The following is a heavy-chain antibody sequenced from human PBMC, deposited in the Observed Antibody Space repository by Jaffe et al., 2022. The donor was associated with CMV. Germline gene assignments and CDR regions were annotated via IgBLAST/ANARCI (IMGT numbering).Heavy chain of an antibody. CDR1: GFTFSSYW. V-gene: IGHV3-74*01. D-gene: IGHD3-10*01. J-gene: IGHJ4*02. CDR3: ARGSRGKIWFGESAYYFDY. CDR2: INSDGSST. Sequence: EVQLVESGGGLVQPGGSLRLSCAASGFTFSSYWMHWVRQAPGKGLVWVSRINSDGSSTSYADSVKGRFTISRDNAKNTLYLQMNSLRAEDTAVYYCARGSRGKIWFGESAYYFDYWGQGTLVTVSS.